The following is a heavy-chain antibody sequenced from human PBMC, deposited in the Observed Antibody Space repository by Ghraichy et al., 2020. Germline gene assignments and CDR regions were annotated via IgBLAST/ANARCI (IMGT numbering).Heavy chain of an antibody. D-gene: IGHD2-8*01. J-gene: IGHJ4*02. Sequence: SETLSLTCTVSGGSISSSSYYWGWIRQPPGKGLEWIGSIYYSGSTYYNPSLKSRVTISVDTSKNQFSLKLSSVTAADTAVYYCARGRREMNCTNGVCYTRPAYFDYWGQGTLVTVSS. CDR1: GGSISSSSYY. CDR3: ARGRREMNCTNGVCYTRPAYFDY. V-gene: IGHV4-39*01. CDR2: IYYSGST.